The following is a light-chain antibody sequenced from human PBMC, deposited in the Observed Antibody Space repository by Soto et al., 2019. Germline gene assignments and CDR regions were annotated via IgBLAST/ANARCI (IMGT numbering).Light chain of an antibody. CDR2: EVS. J-gene: IGLJ1*01. Sequence: QSALTQPPSVSGSPGQSVTISCTGTSTDFVSYNRVSWYQQPPGTAPKLMIYEVSKRSSGVPDRFSGSKSGNTASLTISGLQAADEADYYCSLYTSENAYVFGTGTKVTV. V-gene: IGLV2-18*01. CDR3: SLYTSENAYV. CDR1: STDFVSYNR.